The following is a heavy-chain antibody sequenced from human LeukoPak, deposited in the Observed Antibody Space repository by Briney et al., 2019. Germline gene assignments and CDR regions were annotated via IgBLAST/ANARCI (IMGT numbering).Heavy chain of an antibody. CDR1: GGTFSSYA. J-gene: IGHJ5*02. D-gene: IGHD6-13*01. CDR3: ARDRAIAAAGPWFDP. Sequence: GSSVTVSCKASGGTFSSYAISWVRQAPGQGLEWMGGIIPIFGTANYAQKFQGRVTITTDESTSTAYMELSSLRSEDTAVYYCARDRAIAAAGPWFDPWGQGTLVTVSS. V-gene: IGHV1-69*05. CDR2: IIPIFGTA.